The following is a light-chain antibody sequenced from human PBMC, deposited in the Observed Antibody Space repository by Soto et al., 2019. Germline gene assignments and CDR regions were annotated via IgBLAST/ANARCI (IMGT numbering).Light chain of an antibody. CDR2: GAS. CDR3: QQYNDSPT. Sequence: ESVLTQSPGTLSLSPGARATLSCRASQSVSSSYLAWYQQKPGQAPRLLIYGASTRATGIPARFSGSGSGTEFTLTISSLQSEDFAVYYCQQYNDSPTFGQGTKVDIK. J-gene: IGKJ1*01. CDR1: QSVSSSY. V-gene: IGKV3-20*01.